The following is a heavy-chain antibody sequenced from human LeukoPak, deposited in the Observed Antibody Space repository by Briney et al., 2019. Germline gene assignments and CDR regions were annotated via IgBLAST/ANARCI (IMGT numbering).Heavy chain of an antibody. Sequence: GGPLRLSCAASGFTFSSYEMNWVRQAPGKGLAWVSYISSSGTNIYYADSVKGRFTISRENAKNSLYLQMNSLRAEDTAVYYCARVNYDSSGYDDYWGQGTLVTVSS. CDR2: ISSSGTNI. CDR1: GFTFSSYE. D-gene: IGHD3-22*01. J-gene: IGHJ4*02. V-gene: IGHV3-48*03. CDR3: ARVNYDSSGYDDY.